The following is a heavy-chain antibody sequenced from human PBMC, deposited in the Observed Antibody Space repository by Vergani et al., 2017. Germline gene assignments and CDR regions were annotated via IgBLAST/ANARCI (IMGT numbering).Heavy chain of an antibody. D-gene: IGHD4-17*01. CDR2: VDPDDGET. CDR3: ATPQTVTTGGMEV. V-gene: IGHV1-69-2*01. J-gene: IGHJ6*02. Sequence: EVQLVQSGAEVKKPGATMKISCKVSGYTFTDHYMHWVKQAPGKGLEWMGLVDPDDGETIYAEKFKGRVTIAAATSTDTAHLKLSSLRSEDTAVYYCATPQTVTTGGMEVWGQGTTVIVSS. CDR1: GYTFTDHY.